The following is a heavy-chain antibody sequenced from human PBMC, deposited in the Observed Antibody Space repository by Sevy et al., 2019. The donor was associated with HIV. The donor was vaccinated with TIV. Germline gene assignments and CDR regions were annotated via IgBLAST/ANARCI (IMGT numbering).Heavy chain of an antibody. CDR3: ARALYDFWSGYYQPTFDY. CDR1: GGSISSGGYS. V-gene: IGHV4-30-2*01. CDR2: IYHSGST. J-gene: IGHJ4*02. Sequence: SETLSLTCAVSGGSISSGGYSWSWIRQPPGKGLEWIGYIYHSGSTYYNPSLKSQVTISVDRSKNQFSLKLSSVTAADTAVYYCARALYDFWSGYYQPTFDYWGQGTLVTVSS. D-gene: IGHD3-3*01.